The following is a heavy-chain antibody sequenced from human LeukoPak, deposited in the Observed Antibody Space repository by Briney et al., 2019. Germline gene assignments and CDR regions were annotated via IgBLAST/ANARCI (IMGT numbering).Heavy chain of an antibody. CDR1: GFTVSSNY. CDR3: ANTAVAGTYDAFDI. D-gene: IGHD6-19*01. CDR2: ISYDGSNK. V-gene: IGHV3-30*18. Sequence: PGGSQRLSCVASGFTVSSNYMSWVRQAPGKGLEWVAVISYDGSNKYYADSVKGRFTISRDNSKNTLYLQMNSLRAEDTAVYYCANTAVAGTYDAFDIWGQGTMVTVSS. J-gene: IGHJ3*02.